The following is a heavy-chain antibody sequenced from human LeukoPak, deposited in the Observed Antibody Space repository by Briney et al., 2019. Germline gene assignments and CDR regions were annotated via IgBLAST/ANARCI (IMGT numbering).Heavy chain of an antibody. CDR1: GFTFSGYG. Sequence: GGSLRLSCAGSGFTFSGYGMSWVRQAPGKGLEWVSGLSDSGVTTYYADSVKGRLTISRDNAKNTLYLQMNSLRAEDTAIYYCAKQRGIYMYRPFEDWGQGTLVTVSS. CDR3: AKQRGIYMYRPFED. CDR2: LSDSGVTT. D-gene: IGHD2/OR15-2a*01. V-gene: IGHV3-23*01. J-gene: IGHJ4*02.